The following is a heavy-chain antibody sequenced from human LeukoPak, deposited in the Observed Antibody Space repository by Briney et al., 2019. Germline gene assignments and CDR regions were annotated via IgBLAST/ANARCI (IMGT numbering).Heavy chain of an antibody. CDR1: GYTFTSYG. V-gene: IGHV1-18*01. CDR2: ISAYNGNT. CDR3: ARGEGSGSYYNGEYYYYYMDV. D-gene: IGHD3-10*01. Sequence: ASVKVSCKAFGYTFTSYGISWVRQAPGQGLEWMGWISAYNGNTNYAQKLQGRVTMTTDTSTSTAYMELRSLRSEDTAVYYCARGEGSGSYYNGEYYYYYMDVWGKGTTVTISS. J-gene: IGHJ6*03.